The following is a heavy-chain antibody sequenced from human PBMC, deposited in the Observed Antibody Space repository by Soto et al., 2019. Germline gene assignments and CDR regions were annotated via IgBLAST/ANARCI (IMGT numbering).Heavy chain of an antibody. V-gene: IGHV3-11*01. D-gene: IGHD3-16*01. CDR1: GVTLSDYY. J-gene: IGHJ6*02. Sequence: GGSLRLSCAACGVTLSDYYMSWIRQAPGKGLEWVSYISSSGSTIYYADSVKGRFTISRDNAKNSLYLQMNSLRAEDTAVYYCARWGPLYYYYYSGTDVWGQGPTVTVSS. CDR2: ISSSGSTI. CDR3: ARWGPLYYYYYSGTDV.